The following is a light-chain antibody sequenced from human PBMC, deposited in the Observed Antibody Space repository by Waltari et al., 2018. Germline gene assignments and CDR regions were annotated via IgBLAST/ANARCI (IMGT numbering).Light chain of an antibody. Sequence: DLQMTQSPSPLSASVGERVTITCRASESISNWLAWYQQKPGKAPKVLIHKASSLESGVPSRFSGSGSATEFTLTISNLQPDDFATYYCQQYDSFWTFGQGTKVEIK. V-gene: IGKV1-5*03. CDR1: ESISNW. CDR3: QQYDSFWT. CDR2: KAS. J-gene: IGKJ1*01.